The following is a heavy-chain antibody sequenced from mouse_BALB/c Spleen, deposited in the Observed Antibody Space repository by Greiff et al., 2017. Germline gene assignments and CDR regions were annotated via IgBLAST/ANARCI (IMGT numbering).Heavy chain of an antibody. CDR3: ARMNYGNYGAMDY. CDR1: GYAFTSYN. V-gene: IGHV1S135*01. Sequence: EVKLQESGPELVKPGASVKVSCKASGYAFTSYNMYWVKQSHGKSLEWIGYIDPYNGGTSYNQKFKGKATLTVDKSSSTAYMHLNSLTSEDSAVYYCARMNYGNYGAMDYWGQGTSVTVSS. J-gene: IGHJ4*01. CDR2: IDPYNGGT. D-gene: IGHD2-1*01.